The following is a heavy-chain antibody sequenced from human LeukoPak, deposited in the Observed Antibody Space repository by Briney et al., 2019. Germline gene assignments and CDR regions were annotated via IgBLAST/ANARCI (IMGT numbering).Heavy chain of an antibody. CDR3: ARDQLVRTWWAGYNFDY. V-gene: IGHV1-2*02. J-gene: IGHJ4*02. CDR2: INPNSGGT. Sequence: LWASVKVSCKASGYTFTGYYMHWVRQAPGQGLEWMGWINPNSGGTNYAQRFQGRVTMTRDTSISTAYMELSRLRSDDTAVYYCARDQLVRTWWAGYNFDYWGQGTLVTVSS. D-gene: IGHD6-6*01. CDR1: GYTFTGYY.